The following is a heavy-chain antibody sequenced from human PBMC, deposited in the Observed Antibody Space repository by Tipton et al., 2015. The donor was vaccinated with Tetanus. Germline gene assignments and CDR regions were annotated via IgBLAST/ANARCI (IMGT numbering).Heavy chain of an antibody. D-gene: IGHD3-9*01. CDR2: IYYSGST. CDR3: ARLGYDILTGYHYDY. Sequence: TLSLTCNVSGGSFSNFYWTWIRQSPGKGLEWIGYIYYSGSTNYNPSLKSRVTISVDTSKNQFSLKLSSVTAADTAVYYCARLGYDILTGYHYDYWGQGTLVTVSS. J-gene: IGHJ4*02. CDR1: GGSFSNFY. V-gene: IGHV4-59*08.